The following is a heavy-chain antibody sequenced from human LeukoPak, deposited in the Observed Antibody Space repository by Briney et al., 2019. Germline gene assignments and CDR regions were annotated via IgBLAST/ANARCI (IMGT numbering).Heavy chain of an antibody. J-gene: IGHJ4*02. Sequence: ASVKVSCKASGYTFTSYDINWVRQATGQGLEWMGWMNPNSGNTGYAQKFQGRVTMTRNTSISTAYMELSSLRSEDTAVYYCARLPLGYCSGGSCPYYFDYWGQGTLVTVSS. CDR2: MNPNSGNT. D-gene: IGHD2-15*01. CDR3: ARLPLGYCSGGSCPYYFDY. V-gene: IGHV1-8*01. CDR1: GYTFTSYD.